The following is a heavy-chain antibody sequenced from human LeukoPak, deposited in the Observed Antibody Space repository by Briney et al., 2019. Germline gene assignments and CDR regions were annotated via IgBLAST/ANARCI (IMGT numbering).Heavy chain of an antibody. CDR2: IYHSGST. V-gene: IGHV4-30-2*01. Sequence: SQTLSLTCAAAGGSISSAGYSWSWIRQPPGKGLAWIGYIYHSGSTYYNPSLKSRVTISVYRSKNQFHLKLSSVTAAGTAVYYCARAVGDSPFDYWGQGALVSVPS. CDR3: ARAVGDSPFDY. D-gene: IGHD1-26*01. J-gene: IGHJ4*02. CDR1: GGSISSAGYS.